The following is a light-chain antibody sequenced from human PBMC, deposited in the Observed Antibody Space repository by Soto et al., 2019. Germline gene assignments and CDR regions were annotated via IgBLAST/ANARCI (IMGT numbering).Light chain of an antibody. CDR2: DVN. CDR1: SSEVGSYDY. V-gene: IGLV2-14*03. CDR3: CAYSTNGTHV. Sequence: QSVLTQPASGSGSPGQSITFSCTGNSSEVGSYDYVSWHQQHPGKAPKLIIYDVNNRPPGVPSRFSGSKSGNTASLTISGLQTEDEADYYCCAYSTNGTHVFGTGTKVTVL. J-gene: IGLJ1*01.